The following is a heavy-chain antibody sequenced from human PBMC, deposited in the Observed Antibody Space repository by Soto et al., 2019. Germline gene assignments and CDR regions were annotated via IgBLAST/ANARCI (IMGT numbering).Heavy chain of an antibody. D-gene: IGHD6-13*01. J-gene: IGHJ4*01. Sequence: ASVRVSCKASGYTLSDYYMQWVRQAPGQGLEWMAWFNPNSGDTNYAQKFQGRVTMTRDTSIATAYMELSSLKSDDTAAYYCAREEGCIAGAGAGNDCFDISGQGALLTVYS. CDR1: GYTLSDYY. CDR3: AREEGCIAGAGAGNDCFDI. V-gene: IGHV1-2*02. CDR2: FNPNSGDT.